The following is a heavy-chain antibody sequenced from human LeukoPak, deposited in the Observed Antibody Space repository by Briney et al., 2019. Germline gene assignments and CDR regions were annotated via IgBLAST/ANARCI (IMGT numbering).Heavy chain of an antibody. V-gene: IGHV3-21*01. Sequence: GRPLTTYSAASGFTCSSDSMNWVRKAPGKGLEWVSSISSSSSYIYYADSVKGRFTISRDNAKNSLYLQMNSLRAEDTAVYYCARDFQGVRGVIIPRYYGMDVWGKGTTVTASS. D-gene: IGHD3-10*01. CDR2: ISSSSSYI. CDR3: ARDFQGVRGVIIPRYYGMDV. CDR1: GFTCSSDS. J-gene: IGHJ6*04.